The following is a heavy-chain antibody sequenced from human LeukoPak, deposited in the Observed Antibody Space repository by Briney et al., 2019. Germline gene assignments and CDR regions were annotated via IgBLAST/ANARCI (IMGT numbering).Heavy chain of an antibody. D-gene: IGHD6-19*01. CDR1: GFTFSSYS. J-gene: IGHJ4*02. V-gene: IGHV3-21*01. CDR3: ARGSMGSGWYVPQDY. CDR2: ISSSSSYI. Sequence: GGCLRLSCAASGFTFSSYSMNWVRQAPGKGLEWVSSISSSSSYIYYADSVKGRFTISRDNAKTSLYLQMNSLRAEDTAVYYCARGSMGSGWYVPQDYWGQGTLVTVSS.